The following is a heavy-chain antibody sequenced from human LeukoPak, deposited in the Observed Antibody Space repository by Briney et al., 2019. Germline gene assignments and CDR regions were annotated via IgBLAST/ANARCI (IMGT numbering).Heavy chain of an antibody. CDR3: ARSAVWAGMDV. CDR2: ISSSGSSI. CDR1: GFTFSSYE. Sequence: PGGSLRLSCAVSGFTFSSYEMNWVRQAPGEGLEWVSYISSSGSSIYYADSVQGRFSISRDNAKNSLYLQMNSLRAEDTAVYYCARSAVWAGMDVWGHGTTVTVSS. J-gene: IGHJ6*02. D-gene: IGHD2-8*01. V-gene: IGHV3-48*03.